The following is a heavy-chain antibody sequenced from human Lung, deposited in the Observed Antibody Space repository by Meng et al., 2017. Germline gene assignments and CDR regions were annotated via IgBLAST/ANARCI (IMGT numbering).Heavy chain of an antibody. CDR3: TWDDKAVSDY. CDR1: GFYFSNAW. V-gene: IGHV3-15*01. D-gene: IGHD3-9*01. Sequence: VPLAVSGVDLVEPGGSLRLSCAASGFYFSNAWMSWVRQAPGKGLEWVGRIKSNTDGGTAEYAAPVTGRFTISRDDSKSTLYLQMSRLRIDDTGVYYCTWDDKAVSDYWGQGTLVTVSS. CDR2: IKSNTDGGTA. J-gene: IGHJ4*02.